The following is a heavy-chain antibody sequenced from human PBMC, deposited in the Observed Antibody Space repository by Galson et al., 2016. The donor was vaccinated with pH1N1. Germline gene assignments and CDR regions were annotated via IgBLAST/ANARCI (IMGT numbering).Heavy chain of an antibody. CDR3: ARKRNSQAGSFDY. D-gene: IGHD2-15*01. CDR2: SDRDDDK. J-gene: IGHJ4*02. Sequence: PALVKPTQTLTLTCTFSGFSLSTDGMCVTWVRQPPGKALEWLAVSDRDDDKHYTSSLKTRLTISKDTSKSQVVLTMTNRDPVDTGTYYCARKRNSQAGSFDYWGQGIPVTVSS. V-gene: IGHV2-70*19. CDR1: GFSLSTDGMC.